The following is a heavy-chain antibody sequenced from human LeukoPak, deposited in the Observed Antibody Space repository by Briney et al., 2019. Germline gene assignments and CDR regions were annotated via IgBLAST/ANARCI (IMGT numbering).Heavy chain of an antibody. V-gene: IGHV3-13*01. CDR1: GFTFSSYD. J-gene: IGHJ6*02. Sequence: QTGGSLRLSCAASGFTFSSYDMHWVRQATGKGLEWVSAIDTVGNTYYAGSVKGRFTVSRDNAWNSLYLQMNSLRDGDTAVYYCIRIRTGEHQYGMDVWGQGTTVTVSS. D-gene: IGHD7-27*01. CDR2: IDTVGNT. CDR3: IRIRTGEHQYGMDV.